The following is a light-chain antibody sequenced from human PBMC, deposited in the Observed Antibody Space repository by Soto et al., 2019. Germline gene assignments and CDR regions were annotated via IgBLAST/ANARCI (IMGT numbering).Light chain of an antibody. CDR1: QSVSSN. CDR2: GAS. J-gene: IGKJ2*01. Sequence: EIVMTQSPATLSVSPGERATLSCRASQSVSSNLAWHQQKPGQAPRLLIYGASTRATGIPARFSGSGSGTEFTLTISSLQSEDFAGYYCQQYSNWPPYTFGQGTKLEIK. CDR3: QQYSNWPPYT. V-gene: IGKV3-15*01.